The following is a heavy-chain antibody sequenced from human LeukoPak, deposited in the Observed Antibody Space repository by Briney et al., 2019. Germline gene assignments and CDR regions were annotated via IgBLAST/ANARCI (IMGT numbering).Heavy chain of an antibody. CDR1: GASISSYY. D-gene: IGHD6-19*01. CDR2: IYYSGST. CDR3: ARGRGGQWLANFDY. V-gene: IGHV4-59*08. Sequence: SETLSLTCTVSGASISSYYWSWIRQPPGKGLEWIGYIYYSGSTNYNPSLKSRVIISVDTSKNQFSLKLSSVTAADTAVYYCARGRGGQWLANFDYWGQGTLVTVSS. J-gene: IGHJ4*02.